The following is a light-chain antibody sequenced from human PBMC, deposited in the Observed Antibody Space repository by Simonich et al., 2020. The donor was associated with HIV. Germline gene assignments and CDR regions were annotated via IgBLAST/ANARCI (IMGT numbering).Light chain of an antibody. V-gene: IGKV3-20*01. CDR2: GAS. CDR1: QRVSSSY. Sequence: EIVLTQSPGTLSLSPGERATLSCRASQRVSSSYLAWYQQKPGLAPRLLNYGASSRATGIPDRFSGSGSGTDFTLTISRLEPEDFAVYYCQQYGSSAWTFGQGTKVEIK. J-gene: IGKJ1*01. CDR3: QQYGSSAWT.